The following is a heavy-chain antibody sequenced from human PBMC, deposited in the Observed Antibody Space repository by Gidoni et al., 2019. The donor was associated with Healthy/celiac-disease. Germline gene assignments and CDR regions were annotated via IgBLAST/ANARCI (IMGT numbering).Heavy chain of an antibody. CDR2: ISYDGSNK. CDR3: ARDGAVAGTGGPSYYYYGMDV. D-gene: IGHD6-19*01. V-gene: IGHV3-30-3*01. J-gene: IGHJ6*02. Sequence: QVQLVESGGGVVQPGRSLRLSCAASGFTFSSYAMHWVRQAPGKGLEWVAVISYDGSNKYYADSVKGRFTISRDNSKNTLYLQMNSLRAEDTAVYYCARDGAVAGTGGPSYYYYGMDVWGQGTTVTVSS. CDR1: GFTFSSYA.